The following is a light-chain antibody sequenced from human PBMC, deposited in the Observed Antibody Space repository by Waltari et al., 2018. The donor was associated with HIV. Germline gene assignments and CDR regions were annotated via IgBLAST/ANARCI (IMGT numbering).Light chain of an antibody. CDR3: QQYSNSPPWT. Sequence: ELVVTQSPATVSVSLGERATLSCRASHSVGINLAWYQQKPGQAPRFLIYGAGTRATDIPGRFSGSGSGIDFTLTISSLQSEDSAVYFCQQYSNSPPWTFGQGTKVEI. J-gene: IGKJ1*01. CDR2: GAG. V-gene: IGKV3-15*01. CDR1: HSVGIN.